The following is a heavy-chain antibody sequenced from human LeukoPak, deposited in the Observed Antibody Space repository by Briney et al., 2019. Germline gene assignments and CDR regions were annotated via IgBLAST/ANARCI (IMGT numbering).Heavy chain of an antibody. J-gene: IGHJ6*03. CDR2: INPNSGGT. V-gene: IGHV1-2*06. CDR1: GYTFTGYY. Sequence: GASVKVSCKASGYTFTGYYMHWVRQAPGQGLEWMGRINPNSGGTNYAQKFQGRVTMTRDTSISTAYMELSRLRSDDTAVYYCARGVGVTIFGVVIVEDYYYFMDVWGKGTTVTVSS. D-gene: IGHD3-3*01. CDR3: ARGVGVTIFGVVIVEDYYYFMDV.